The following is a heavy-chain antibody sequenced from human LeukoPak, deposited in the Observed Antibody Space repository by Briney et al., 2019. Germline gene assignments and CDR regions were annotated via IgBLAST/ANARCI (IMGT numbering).Heavy chain of an antibody. Sequence: PSQTLSLTCTASGGSISSGGYYWSWIRQHPGKGLEWIGYIYYSGSTYYNPSLKSRVTISVDTSKNQFSLKLSSVTAADTAVYYCARGRTYYYDSSGTLAEIDYWGQGTLVTVSS. CDR3: ARGRTYYYDSSGTLAEIDY. CDR2: IYYSGST. J-gene: IGHJ4*02. CDR1: GGSISSGGYY. D-gene: IGHD3-22*01. V-gene: IGHV4-31*03.